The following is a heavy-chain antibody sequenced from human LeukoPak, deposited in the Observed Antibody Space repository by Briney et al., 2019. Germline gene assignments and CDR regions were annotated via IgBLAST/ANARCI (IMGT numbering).Heavy chain of an antibody. CDR3: ARGLWQWRDGGRVSWFDP. CDR1: GGSISSYY. CDR2: INHSGST. Sequence: SETLSLTCTVSGGSISSYYWSWIRQPPGKGLEWIGEINHSGSTNYNPSLKSRVTISVDTSKNQFSLKLSSVTAADTAVYYCARGLWQWRDGGRVSWFDPWGQGTLVTVSS. J-gene: IGHJ5*02. D-gene: IGHD6-19*01. V-gene: IGHV4-34*01.